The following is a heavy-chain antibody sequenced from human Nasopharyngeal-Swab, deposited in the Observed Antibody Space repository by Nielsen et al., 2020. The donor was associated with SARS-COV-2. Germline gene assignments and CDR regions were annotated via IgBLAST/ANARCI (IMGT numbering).Heavy chain of an antibody. Sequence: ASVKVSCKASGYTFTGYYMHWVRQAPGQGLEWMGIINPSGGSTSYAQKFQGRVTMTRDTSTSTVYMELSSLRSEDTAVYYCARASYYDFWSGPTLPSDYWGQGTLVTVSS. D-gene: IGHD3-3*01. CDR2: INPSGGST. CDR3: ARASYYDFWSGPTLPSDY. V-gene: IGHV1-46*01. J-gene: IGHJ4*02. CDR1: GYTFTGYY.